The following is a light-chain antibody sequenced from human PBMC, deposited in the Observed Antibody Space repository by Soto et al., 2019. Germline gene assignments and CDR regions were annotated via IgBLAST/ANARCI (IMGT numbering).Light chain of an antibody. Sequence: DIVMTQSPLSLPVTPGEPASISCRSSQSLLHSNGYYYVNWYLQKPGQSPHLLIYMGSNRASGVPDRFSGSGSGTDFTLKMSKMEAEDVGVYYCMQTLHTPLTFGQGARVEIK. CDR2: MGS. V-gene: IGKV2-28*01. CDR3: MQTLHTPLT. J-gene: IGKJ1*01. CDR1: QSLLHSNGYYY.